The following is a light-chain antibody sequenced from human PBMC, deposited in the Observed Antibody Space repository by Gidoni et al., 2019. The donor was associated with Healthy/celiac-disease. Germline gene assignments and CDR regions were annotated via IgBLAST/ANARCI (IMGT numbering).Light chain of an antibody. CDR1: TVAVTSGYY. CDR2: STS. J-gene: IGLJ3*02. V-gene: IGLV7-43*01. CDR3: LLYYGGAQV. Sequence: QPVVTQEPSLTVSPGGTVTLTCASSTVAVTSGYYPNWFQQKPGQAPRALIYSTSNKRSWTPARFSGSLLGGKAALTLSGVQPEDEAEYYCLLYYGGAQVFGGGTKLTVL.